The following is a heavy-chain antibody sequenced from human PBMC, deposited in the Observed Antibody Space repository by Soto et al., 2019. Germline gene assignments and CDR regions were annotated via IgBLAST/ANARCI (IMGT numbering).Heavy chain of an antibody. J-gene: IGHJ4*02. CDR1: GFSFRNYA. Sequence: EVHLLESGGGLVQPGGSLRLSCAASGFSFRNYAMSWVRQAPGKGLEWISTLTGSSSNTYYADSVKGRVAISRDNSRNTLYLQMHSLTAEDTAVYYCANGRATYGLLTHDYWGQGTLVTVSS. D-gene: IGHD3-9*01. CDR2: LTGSSSNT. V-gene: IGHV3-23*01. CDR3: ANGRATYGLLTHDY.